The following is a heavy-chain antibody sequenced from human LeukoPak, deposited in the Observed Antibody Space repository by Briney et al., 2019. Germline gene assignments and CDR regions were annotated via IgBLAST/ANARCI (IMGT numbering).Heavy chain of an antibody. Sequence: GGSLRLSCAASGFTFSSYGMHWVRQAPGKGLEWVAVISYDGSNKYYADSVKGRFTISRDNAKNSLYLQMNSLRAEDTAVYYCARKLGGSYHYFDYWGQGTLVTVSS. J-gene: IGHJ4*02. CDR1: GFTFSSYG. CDR3: ARKLGGSYHYFDY. CDR2: ISYDGSNK. D-gene: IGHD1-26*01. V-gene: IGHV3-30*03.